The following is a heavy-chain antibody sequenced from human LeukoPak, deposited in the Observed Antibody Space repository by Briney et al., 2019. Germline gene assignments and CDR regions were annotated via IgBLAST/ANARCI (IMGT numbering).Heavy chain of an antibody. CDR3: ARFLRYYDILTGYSPGGWFDP. CDR2: IYHSGST. D-gene: IGHD3-9*01. J-gene: IGHJ5*02. CDR1: GGSISSSNW. Sequence: PSGTLSLTCAVSGGSISSSNWWSWVRQPPGKGLEWIGEIYHSGSTNYNPSLKSRVTISVDTSKNQFSLKLSSVTAADTAVYYCARFLRYYDILTGYSPGGWFDPWGQGTLVTVSS. V-gene: IGHV4-4*02.